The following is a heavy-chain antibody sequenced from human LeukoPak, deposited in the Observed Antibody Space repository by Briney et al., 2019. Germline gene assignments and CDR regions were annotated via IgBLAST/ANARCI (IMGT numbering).Heavy chain of an antibody. Sequence: SETLSLTCAVYGGSFSGYYWSWIRQPPGKGLEWIGEINHSGSTNSNPSLKSRVTISVDTSKNQFSLKLSSVTAADTAMYYCARRLLGYCSGGSCYSGYFQHWGQGTLVTVSS. CDR3: ARRLLGYCSGGSCYSGYFQH. D-gene: IGHD2-15*01. V-gene: IGHV4-34*01. J-gene: IGHJ1*01. CDR2: INHSGST. CDR1: GGSFSGYY.